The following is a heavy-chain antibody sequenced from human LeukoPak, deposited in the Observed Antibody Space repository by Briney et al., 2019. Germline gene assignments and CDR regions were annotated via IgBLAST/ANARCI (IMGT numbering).Heavy chain of an antibody. CDR2: FYYSGST. CDR1: GGSISSYY. D-gene: IGHD6-13*01. CDR3: ARGPGGIAAAGYYFDY. Sequence: PSETLSLTCTVSGGSISSYYWSWIRQPPGKGLEWIGYFYYSGSTNYNPSLKSRVTISVDTSKNQFPLKLSSVTAADTAVYYCARGPGGIAAAGYYFDYWGQGTLVTVSS. J-gene: IGHJ4*02. V-gene: IGHV4-59*01.